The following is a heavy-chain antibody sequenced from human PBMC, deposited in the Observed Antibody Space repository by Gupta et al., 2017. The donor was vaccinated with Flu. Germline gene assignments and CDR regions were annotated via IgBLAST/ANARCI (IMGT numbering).Heavy chain of an antibody. J-gene: IGHJ4*02. CDR3: VRDISGVGSTYYFDY. Sequence: QVHLVESGGGLVKPGGSLRLSCAASGFTFSGYYLGWIRQAPGGGLEWISYISGSSSDTNYADSVKGRFTSSRDNAKSSLYLQMNSLRAEDTAVYYCVRDISGVGSTYYFDYWGRGTLVTVSS. CDR1: GFTFSGYY. V-gene: IGHV3-11*05. D-gene: IGHD3-3*02. CDR2: ISGSSSDT.